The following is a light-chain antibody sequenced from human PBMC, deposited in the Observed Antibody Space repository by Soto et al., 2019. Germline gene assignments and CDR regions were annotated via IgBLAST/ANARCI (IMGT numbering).Light chain of an antibody. CDR3: MLTYSGPWV. CDR2: HTT. CDR1: PEAVTSGHY. J-gene: IGLJ3*02. V-gene: IGLV7-46*01. Sequence: QAVVTQEPSLTVSPGGTSPPTVASTPEAVTSGHYPYWLQQKPGQAPRALIYHTTNTRSWTPARFSGSLLGGKAALTLSGAQPEDEALYYCMLTYSGPWVFGGGTKVTVL.